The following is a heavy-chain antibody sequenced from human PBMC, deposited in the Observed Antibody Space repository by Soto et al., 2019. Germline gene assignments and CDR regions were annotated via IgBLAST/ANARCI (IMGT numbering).Heavy chain of an antibody. CDR1: GGSISSGGYY. V-gene: IGHV4-31*03. Sequence: PSETLSLTCTVSGGSISSGGYYWSWIRQHPGKGLEWIGYIYYSGSTYYNPSLKSRVTISVDTSKNQFSLKLSSVTAADTAVYYCASLQQQLVGFDYWGQGTLVTVSS. CDR3: ASLQQQLVGFDY. J-gene: IGHJ4*02. CDR2: IYYSGST. D-gene: IGHD6-13*01.